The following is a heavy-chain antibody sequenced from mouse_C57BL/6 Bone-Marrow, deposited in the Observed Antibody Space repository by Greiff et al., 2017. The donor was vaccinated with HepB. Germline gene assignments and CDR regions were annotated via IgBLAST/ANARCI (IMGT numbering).Heavy chain of an antibody. CDR3: ARDASMSKDY. Sequence: EVQRVESGGGLVQSGRSLRLSCATSGFTFSDFYMEGVRQAPGKGLEWIAASRNKANDYTTEYSASVKGRFIVSRDTSQSILYLQMNALRAEDTAIYYCARDASMSKDYWGQGTSVTVSS. CDR2: SRNKANDYTT. CDR1: GFTFSDFY. J-gene: IGHJ4*01. D-gene: IGHD2-3*01. V-gene: IGHV7-1*01.